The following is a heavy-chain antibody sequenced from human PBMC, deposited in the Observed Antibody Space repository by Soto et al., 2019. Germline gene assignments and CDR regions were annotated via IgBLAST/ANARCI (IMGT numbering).Heavy chain of an antibody. Sequence: EVQVVESGGGLVQPGWSLRLSCAVSGLTFSDYYFDWVRQSPGKGLEWVGRSKNKANGYTREYAASVKVRFTISRDDSKNALFLQMSSLRTEDTDVYYCVIVGRTSWGHGTTVTVTS. CDR3: VIVGRTS. V-gene: IGHV3-72*01. J-gene: IGHJ3*01. CDR2: SKNKANGYTR. CDR1: GLTFSDYY. D-gene: IGHD3-3*01.